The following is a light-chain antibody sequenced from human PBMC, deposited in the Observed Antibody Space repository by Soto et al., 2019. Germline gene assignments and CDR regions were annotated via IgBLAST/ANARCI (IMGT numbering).Light chain of an antibody. V-gene: IGKV3D-20*01. Sequence: EIVLTQSPATLSLSPGERVTLSCGASQSVKSGSLAWYQHKPGLAPRLLVYGASRRATGIPDRFSGSGSGTDFTLTISRLEPEDFAVYYCQHYGSSPPYSFGQGTKLEIK. CDR1: QSVKSGS. J-gene: IGKJ2*03. CDR3: QHYGSSPPYS. CDR2: GAS.